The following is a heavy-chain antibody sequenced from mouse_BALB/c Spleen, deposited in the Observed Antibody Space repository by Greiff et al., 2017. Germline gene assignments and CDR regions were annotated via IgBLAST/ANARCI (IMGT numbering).Heavy chain of an antibody. V-gene: IGHV2-9*02. CDR2: IWAGGST. CDR1: GFSLTSYG. CDR3: ARDRWDDAGFAY. Sequence: VKLVESGPGLVAPSQSLSITCTVSGFSLTSYGVHWVRQPPGKGLEWLGVIWAGGSTNYNSALMSRLSISKDNSKSQVFLRMNSLQTDDTAMYYCARDRWDDAGFAYGGQGTLVTVSA. J-gene: IGHJ3*01. D-gene: IGHD4-1*01.